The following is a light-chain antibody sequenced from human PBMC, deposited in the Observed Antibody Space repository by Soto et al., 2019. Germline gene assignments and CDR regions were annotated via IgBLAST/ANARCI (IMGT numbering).Light chain of an antibody. CDR3: MQGTHWPRT. J-gene: IGKJ1*01. Sequence: DVVMTQTPLSLSVTPGQPSSISCKSTQSLLLGDGKTYLYWYLQKSGQPPQLLIYEVSNRFSGVPDRFSGSGSGTDFTLKISRVEAEDVAIYYCMQGTHWPRTFGQGTKVDIK. V-gene: IGKV2D-29*01. CDR1: QSLLLGDGKTY. CDR2: EVS.